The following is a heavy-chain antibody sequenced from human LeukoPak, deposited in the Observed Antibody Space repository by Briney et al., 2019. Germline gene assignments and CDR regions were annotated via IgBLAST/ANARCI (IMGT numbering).Heavy chain of an antibody. CDR3: ARWGSRIYCSSTSCYNYYYYYYMDV. D-gene: IGHD2-2*02. V-gene: IGHV4-4*02. J-gene: IGHJ6*03. Sequence: SETLSLTCAVSGGSISSSNWWSWIRQPPGKGLEWIGEIYHSGSTNYNPSLKSRVTISVDTSKNQFSLKLSSVTAADTAVYYCARWGSRIYCSSTSCYNYYYYYYMDVWGKGTTVTVSS. CDR2: IYHSGST. CDR1: GGSISSSNW.